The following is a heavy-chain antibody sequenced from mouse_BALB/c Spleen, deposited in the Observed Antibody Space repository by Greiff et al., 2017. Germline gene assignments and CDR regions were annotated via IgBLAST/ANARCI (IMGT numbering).Heavy chain of an antibody. J-gene: IGHJ3*01. D-gene: IGHD2-10*02. CDR1: GFTFSSYA. V-gene: IGHV5-6-5*01. Sequence: EVKVVESGGGLVKPGGSLKLSCAASGFTFSSYAMSWVRQTPEKRLEWVASISSGGSTYYPDSVKGRFTISRDNARNILYLQMSSLRSEDTAMYYCARGGYAWFAYWGQGTLVTVSA. CDR2: ISSGGST. CDR3: ARGGYAWFAY.